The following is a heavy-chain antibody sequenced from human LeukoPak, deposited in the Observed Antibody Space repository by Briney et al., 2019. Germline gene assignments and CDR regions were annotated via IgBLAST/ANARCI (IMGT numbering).Heavy chain of an antibody. Sequence: GASVKVSCKASGCTFTSYGISWVRQAPGQGLEWMGWISAYNGNTNYAQKLQGRVTMTTDTSTSTAYMELRSLRSDDTAVYYCARSIVVVTAVSHFDYWGQGTLVTVSS. CDR3: ARSIVVVTAVSHFDY. CDR2: ISAYNGNT. CDR1: GCTFTSYG. J-gene: IGHJ4*02. V-gene: IGHV1-18*01. D-gene: IGHD2-21*02.